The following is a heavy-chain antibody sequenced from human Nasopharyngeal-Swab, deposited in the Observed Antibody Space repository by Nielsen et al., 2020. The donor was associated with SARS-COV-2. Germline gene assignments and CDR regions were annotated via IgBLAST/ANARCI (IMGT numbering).Heavy chain of an antibody. D-gene: IGHD2/OR15-2a*01. Sequence: GESLKISCAASGFTFSSYAMSWVRQAPGKGLEWVSAISGSGGSTYYADSVKGRFTISRDNSKNTLYLQMNSLRAEDTALYHCARGGATFYYYYMDVWGKGTTVTVSS. J-gene: IGHJ6*03. CDR1: GFTFSSYA. CDR2: ISGSGGST. CDR3: ARGGATFYYYYMDV. V-gene: IGHV3-23*01.